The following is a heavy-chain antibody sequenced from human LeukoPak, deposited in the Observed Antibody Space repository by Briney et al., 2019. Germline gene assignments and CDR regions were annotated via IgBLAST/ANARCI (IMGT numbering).Heavy chain of an antibody. V-gene: IGHV1-69*04. CDR2: IIPILGIA. Sequence: GSSVRVSCKASGGTFSSYAISWVRQAPGQRLEWMGRIIPILGIANYAQKLQGRVTITADKSTSTAYMELSSLRSEDTAVYYCARTPEGYCSSTSCQPTDYYYYYGMDVWGQGTTVTVSS. J-gene: IGHJ6*02. CDR3: ARTPEGYCSSTSCQPTDYYYYYGMDV. CDR1: GGTFSSYA. D-gene: IGHD2-2*01.